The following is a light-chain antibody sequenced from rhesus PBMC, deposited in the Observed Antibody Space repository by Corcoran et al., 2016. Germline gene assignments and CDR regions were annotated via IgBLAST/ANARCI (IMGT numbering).Light chain of an antibody. CDR3: QQYGSSTWT. CDR1: QSISSW. CDR2: KAS. V-gene: IGKV1-22*01. J-gene: IGKJ1*01. Sequence: DIQMTQSPSSLSASVGDTVTIICRASQSISSWLDWYQQKPGKAPKLLIYKASSFQSGVPSRFSGNGSGTDFTLTIRSLQPEDFATYYCQQYGSSTWTFGQGTKVEIK.